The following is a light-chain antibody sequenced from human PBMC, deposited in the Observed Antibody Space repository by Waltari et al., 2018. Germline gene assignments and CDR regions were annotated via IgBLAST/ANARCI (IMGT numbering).Light chain of an antibody. CDR2: EVS. J-gene: IGLJ2*01. V-gene: IGLV2-14*01. Sequence: QSALTQPASVSGSPGQSITISCTGTSSDVGGYNYVSWYQQHPGKAPKLIIYEVSNRPSGVSNRCSGSKSGNTASLTISGLQAEDEADYYCSSYTSSSTLVFGGGTKLTVL. CDR3: SSYTSSSTLV. CDR1: SSDVGGYNY.